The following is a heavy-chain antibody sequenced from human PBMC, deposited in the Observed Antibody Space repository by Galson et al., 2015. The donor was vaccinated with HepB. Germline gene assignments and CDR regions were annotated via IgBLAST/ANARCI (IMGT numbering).Heavy chain of an antibody. CDR2: ISSSSSTI. Sequence: LRLSCAASGFTFSSYSMNWVRQAPGKGLEWVSYISSSSSTIYYADSVKGRFTISRDNAKNSLYLQMNSLRDEDTAVYYCARDWYYDSSGYYLGYYYYYGMDVWGQGTTVTVFS. V-gene: IGHV3-48*02. D-gene: IGHD3-22*01. CDR1: GFTFSSYS. J-gene: IGHJ6*02. CDR3: ARDWYYDSSGYYLGYYYYYGMDV.